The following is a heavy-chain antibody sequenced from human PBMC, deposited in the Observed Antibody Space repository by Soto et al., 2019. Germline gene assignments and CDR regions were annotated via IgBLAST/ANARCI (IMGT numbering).Heavy chain of an antibody. CDR2: IYPIDSDT. Sequence: GESLKISCKVSGDIFNSNWIAWVRQRPGRGLEWMGIIYPIDSDTRYSPSFQGQVTISVDRSVNSAFLQWRSLKASDTATYYCARRSAVTTFYFYGMDVWGQGTTVTVSS. V-gene: IGHV5-51*01. J-gene: IGHJ6*02. CDR3: ARRSAVTTFYFYGMDV. D-gene: IGHD4-17*01. CDR1: GDIFNSNW.